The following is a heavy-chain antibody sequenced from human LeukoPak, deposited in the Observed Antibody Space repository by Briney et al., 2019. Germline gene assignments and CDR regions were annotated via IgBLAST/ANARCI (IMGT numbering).Heavy chain of an antibody. D-gene: IGHD3-10*01. CDR2: INPSSGGT. CDR1: GYTFTGYY. J-gene: IGHJ4*02. CDR3: ARGVITMVRGVIINVYFDY. Sequence: ASVKVSCKASGYTFTGYYMHWVRQAPGQGLEWMGWINPSSGGTNYAQKFQGRVTMTRDTSISTAYMELSRLRSDDTAVYYCARGVITMVRGVIINVYFDYWGQGTLVTVSS. V-gene: IGHV1-2*02.